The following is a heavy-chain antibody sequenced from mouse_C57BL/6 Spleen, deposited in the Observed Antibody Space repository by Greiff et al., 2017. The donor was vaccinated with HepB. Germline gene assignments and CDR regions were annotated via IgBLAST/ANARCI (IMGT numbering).Heavy chain of an antibody. V-gene: IGHV1-59*01. J-gene: IGHJ2*01. CDR2: IDPSDSYT. CDR1: GYTFTSYW. CDR3: ARRWEQYYFDY. Sequence: QVQLQQPGAELVRPGTSVKLSCKASGYTFTSYWMHWVKQRPGQGLEWIGVIDPSDSYTNYNQKFKGKATLTVDTSSSTAYMQLSSLTSEDSAVYYCARRWEQYYFDYWGQGTTLTVSS. D-gene: IGHD2-3*01.